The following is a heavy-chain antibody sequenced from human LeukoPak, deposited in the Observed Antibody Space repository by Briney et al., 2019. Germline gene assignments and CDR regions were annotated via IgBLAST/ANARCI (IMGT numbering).Heavy chain of an antibody. V-gene: IGHV1-2*02. CDR3: ARDQGSGWYLVDY. Sequence: ASVKVSCKASGYTFTGYYMHWVRQAPGQGLEWMGWINPNSGGTNYAQKFQGRVTMTRDTSISTAYMELSRLRSEDTAVYYCARDQGSGWYLVDYWGQGTLVTVSS. CDR1: GYTFTGYY. J-gene: IGHJ4*02. CDR2: INPNSGGT. D-gene: IGHD6-19*01.